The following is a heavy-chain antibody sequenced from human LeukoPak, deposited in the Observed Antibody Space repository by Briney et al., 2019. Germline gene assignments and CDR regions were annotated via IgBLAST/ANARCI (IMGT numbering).Heavy chain of an antibody. CDR2: ISAYNGNT. J-gene: IGHJ4*02. CDR3: AIASQTYYYDSSGRGGFDY. CDR1: GYTFTSYG. D-gene: IGHD3-22*01. V-gene: IGHV1-18*01. Sequence: AASAKVSCKASGYTFTSYGISWVRQAPGQGLEWMGWISAYNGNTNYAQKLQGRVTMTTDTSTSTAYMELRSLRSDDTAVYYCAIASQTYYYDSSGRGGFDYWGQGTLVTVSS.